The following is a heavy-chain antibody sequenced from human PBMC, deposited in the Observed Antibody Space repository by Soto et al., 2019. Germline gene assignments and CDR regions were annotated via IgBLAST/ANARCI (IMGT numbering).Heavy chain of an antibody. CDR1: GYSFTSYW. D-gene: IGHD3-10*01. Sequence: LGESLKISCKGSGYSFTSYWISWVRQMPGKGLEWMGRIDPSDSYTNYSPSFQGHVTISADKSISTAYLQWSSLKASDTAMYYCARHYYYGSGSYPDNNYWGQGTLVTVSS. V-gene: IGHV5-10-1*01. J-gene: IGHJ4*02. CDR3: ARHYYYGSGSYPDNNY. CDR2: IDPSDSYT.